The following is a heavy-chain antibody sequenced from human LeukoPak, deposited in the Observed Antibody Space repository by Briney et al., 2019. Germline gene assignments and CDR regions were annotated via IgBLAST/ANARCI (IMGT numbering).Heavy chain of an antibody. D-gene: IGHD3-9*01. CDR1: GFTFSDSA. CDR2: IRTQANNDAA. V-gene: IGHV3-73*01. J-gene: IGHJ4*02. CDR3: AGDYNSLTGLNY. Sequence: GGSPRLPCAASGFTFSDSAMHWVRQASGKGLEWLGRIRTQANNDAAAYGASVKGRFINSRDDSRNTAYLQMNSLKTEDTAVYYCAGDYNSLTGLNYWGQGTLVTVSS.